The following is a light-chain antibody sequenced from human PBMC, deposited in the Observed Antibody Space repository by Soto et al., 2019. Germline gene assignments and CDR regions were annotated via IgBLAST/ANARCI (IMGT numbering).Light chain of an antibody. CDR3: QQTYSTPFT. J-gene: IGKJ3*01. CDR2: GAS. CDR1: QSINKY. Sequence: DIHMTHSPCSLSASVGDRVTITCRASQSINKYINWYQQKPGKAPNLLINGASSLQSGVPSRFSGSGSGTDSTLTISNLQPEDFATYYCQQTYSTPFTFGPGTKVDIK. V-gene: IGKV1-39*01.